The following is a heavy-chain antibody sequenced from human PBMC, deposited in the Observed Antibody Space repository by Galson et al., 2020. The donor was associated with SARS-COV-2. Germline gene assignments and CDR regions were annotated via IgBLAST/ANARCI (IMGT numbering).Heavy chain of an antibody. J-gene: IGHJ4*02. D-gene: IGHD2-15*01. CDR2: FDPEDGET. CDR1: GYTLTELS. V-gene: IGHV1-24*01. Sequence: ASVKVSCKVSGYTLTELSMHWVRQAPGKGLEWMGGFDPEDGETIYAQKFQGRVTMTEDTSTDTAYMELSSLRSEDTAVYYCATTPAYCSGGSCRYYFDYWGQGTLVTVSS. CDR3: ATTPAYCSGGSCRYYFDY.